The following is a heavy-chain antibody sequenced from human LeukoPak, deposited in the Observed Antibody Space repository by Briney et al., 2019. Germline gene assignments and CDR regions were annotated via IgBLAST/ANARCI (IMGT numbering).Heavy chain of an antibody. CDR3: AKDGGWERLVAYFEY. D-gene: IGHD3-16*01. Sequence: GGSLRLSCAASGFTFSSNGMHWVRQAPGKGLEWVAVISKDGSFISYADSVKGRFTISRDNSKNTLYLQMNSLRAEDTAVYYCAKDGGWERLVAYFEYWGQGTLVTVSS. J-gene: IGHJ4*02. CDR1: GFTFSSNG. CDR2: ISKDGSFI. V-gene: IGHV3-30*18.